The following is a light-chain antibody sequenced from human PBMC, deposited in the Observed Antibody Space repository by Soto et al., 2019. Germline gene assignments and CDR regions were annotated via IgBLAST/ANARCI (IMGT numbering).Light chain of an antibody. J-gene: IGLJ1*01. Sequence: QSVLTQPPSASGTPGQRVIISCSGSSSNIVSNTVNWYQHLPGAAPKLLMYAYSQRPSGIPDRFSGSKSGASASLAISGLQSEDEADDYCAAWDDSLNGYVFGTGTKLTVL. CDR1: SSNIVSNT. CDR2: AYS. V-gene: IGLV1-44*01. CDR3: AAWDDSLNGYV.